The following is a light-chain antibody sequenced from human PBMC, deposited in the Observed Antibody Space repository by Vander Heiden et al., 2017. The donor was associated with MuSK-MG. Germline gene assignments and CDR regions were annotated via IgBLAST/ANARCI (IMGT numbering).Light chain of an antibody. J-gene: IGKJ4*01. CDR2: DAS. Sequence: EIVLTQSPATLSLSPGERATLSCRASQSVDNYLAWFQQTPGQAPRLLIYDASTRASGTPARFSGRGSGTDFTLTISSLEPEDFAVFYCQQRDYWPLTFGGGTKVE. CDR3: QQRDYWPLT. CDR1: QSVDNY. V-gene: IGKV3-11*01.